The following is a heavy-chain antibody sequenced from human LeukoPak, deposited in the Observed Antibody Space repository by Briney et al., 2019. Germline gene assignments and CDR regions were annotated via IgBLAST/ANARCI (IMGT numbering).Heavy chain of an antibody. CDR1: GFTVSSTY. J-gene: IGHJ4*02. V-gene: IGHV3-53*01. CDR3: ASRHCSGGDCFFAGADPFDH. Sequence: GGSLRLSCAVSGFTVSSTYMSWVRQAPGQGLEWVSVIDKDGKIYYIDSVKRRFTISRYTSKNTLYLQMNSLRVEDTAVYYCASRHCSGGDCFFAGADPFDHWGQGTLVTVSS. D-gene: IGHD2-21*01. CDR2: IDKDGKI.